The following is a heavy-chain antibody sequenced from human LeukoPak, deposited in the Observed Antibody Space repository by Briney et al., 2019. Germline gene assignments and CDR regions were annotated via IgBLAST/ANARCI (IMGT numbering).Heavy chain of an antibody. J-gene: IGHJ3*02. CDR2: IYYSGST. CDR3: GRGGEGSYPGCGGDI. CDR1: GGSISSYY. Sequence: SETLSLTCTVTGGSISSYYWSWIRQPPGKGLEWIGYIYYSGSTNYNPSLKSRVTISVDKSKNQFSLKLRSVAAADTAVYYCGRGGEGSYPGCGGDIWGQGTKVTVSS. D-gene: IGHD3-16*02. V-gene: IGHV4-59*08.